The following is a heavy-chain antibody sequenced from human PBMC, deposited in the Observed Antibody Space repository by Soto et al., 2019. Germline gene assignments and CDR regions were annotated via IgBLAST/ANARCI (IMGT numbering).Heavy chain of an antibody. CDR3: ARVSSLDYVWGSYRSYFDY. D-gene: IGHD3-16*02. Sequence: GGSLRLSCAASGFTVSSNYMSWVRQAPGKGLEWVSVIYSGGSTYYADSVKGRFTISRDNSKNTLYLQMNSLRAEDTAVYYCARVSSLDYVWGSYRSYFDYWGQGTLVTVSS. V-gene: IGHV3-53*01. J-gene: IGHJ4*02. CDR2: IYSGGST. CDR1: GFTVSSNY.